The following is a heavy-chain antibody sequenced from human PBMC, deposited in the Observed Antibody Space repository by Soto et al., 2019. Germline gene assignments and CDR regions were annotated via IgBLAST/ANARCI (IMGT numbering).Heavy chain of an antibody. CDR3: ARGPYDFWSGFSDY. CDR1: GGSFSGYY. J-gene: IGHJ4*01. V-gene: IGHV4-34*01. D-gene: IGHD3-3*01. CDR2: INHSGST. Sequence: SETLSLTCAVYGGSFSGYYWSWIRQPPGKGLEWIGEINHSGSTNYNPSLKSRVTISVDTSKHQFSLKLSSVPAADTAVYYCARGPYDFWSGFSDYRGNGTMVTGSS.